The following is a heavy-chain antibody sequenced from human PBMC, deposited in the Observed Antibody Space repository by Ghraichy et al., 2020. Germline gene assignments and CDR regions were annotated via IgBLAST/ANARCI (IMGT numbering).Heavy chain of an antibody. D-gene: IGHD5-18*01. V-gene: IGHV1-18*04. CDR3: VRALRIQLGYYYYGMDV. J-gene: IGHJ6*02. CDR1: GYTFTSYG. CDR2: ISAYNGNT. Sequence: ASVKVSCKASGYTFTSYGISWVRQAPGQGLEWMGWISAYNGNTNYAQKLQGRVTMTTDTSTSTAYMELRSLRSDDTAVYYCVRALRIQLGYYYYGMDVWGQGTTVTVSS.